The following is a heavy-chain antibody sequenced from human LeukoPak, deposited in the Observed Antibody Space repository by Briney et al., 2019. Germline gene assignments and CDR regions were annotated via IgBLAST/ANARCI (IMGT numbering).Heavy chain of an antibody. Sequence: PSQTLSLTCALSGDSVSSNSAVWNWIRQSPSRGLEWLGRTYYRSKWYNDYAVSVKSRITIKPDTSKNQFSLQLNSATPEDTAVYYCARLGLGGAFDIWGQGTMVTVSS. CDR2: TYYRSKWYN. V-gene: IGHV6-1*01. CDR3: ARLGLGGAFDI. D-gene: IGHD2-15*01. J-gene: IGHJ3*02. CDR1: GDSVSSNSAV.